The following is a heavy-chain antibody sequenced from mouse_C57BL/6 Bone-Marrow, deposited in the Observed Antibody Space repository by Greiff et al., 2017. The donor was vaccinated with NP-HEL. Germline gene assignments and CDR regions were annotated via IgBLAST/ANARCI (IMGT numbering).Heavy chain of an antibody. J-gene: IGHJ2*01. CDR2: IWRGGST. V-gene: IGHV2-2*01. D-gene: IGHD4-1*01. CDR1: GFSLTSYG. Sequence: VKLVESGPGLVQPSQSLSITCTVSGFSLTSYGVHWVRQSPGKGLEWLGVIWRGGSTDYNAAFISRLSISKDNSKSQVFFKMNSLQADDTAIYYCARTLGLDYWGQGTTLTVSS. CDR3: ARTLGLDY.